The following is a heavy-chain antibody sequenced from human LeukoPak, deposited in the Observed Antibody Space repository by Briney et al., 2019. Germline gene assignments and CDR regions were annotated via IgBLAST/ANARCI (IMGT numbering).Heavy chain of an antibody. D-gene: IGHD6-19*01. J-gene: IGHJ4*02. Sequence: GASVKVSCKASGYTFTSCDNNWVRLAPGPGLEWMGWMNPNSGNTGYGQSFQGRITMTRDISIGTAYMELSNLTSEDTAIYYCTRGSSGRRDNWGQGTLVTVSA. CDR3: TRGSSGRRDN. V-gene: IGHV1-8*01. CDR1: GYTFTSCD. CDR2: MNPNSGNT.